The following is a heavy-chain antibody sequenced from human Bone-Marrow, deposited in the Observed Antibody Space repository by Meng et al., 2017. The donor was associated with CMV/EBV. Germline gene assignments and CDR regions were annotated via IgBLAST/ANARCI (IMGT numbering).Heavy chain of an antibody. CDR1: GFTFSSYS. CDR3: AKSKQLAGYY. V-gene: IGHV3-21*04. CDR2: ISSSSSYI. Sequence: GESLKISCAASGFTFSSYSMNWVRQAPGKGLEWVSSISSSSSYIYYADSVKGRFTISRDNSKNTLYLQMNSLRAEDTAVYYCAKSKQLAGYYWGQGTLVTVSS. D-gene: IGHD6-6*01. J-gene: IGHJ4*02.